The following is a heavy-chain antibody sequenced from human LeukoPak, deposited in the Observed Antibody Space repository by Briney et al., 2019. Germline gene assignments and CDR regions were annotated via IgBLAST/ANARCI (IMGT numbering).Heavy chain of an antibody. CDR2: IIPIFGTA. J-gene: IGHJ5*02. CDR1: GGTFSSYA. CDR3: ARECYGSVPGWFDP. Sequence: GASLKVSCKASGGTFSSYAISWVRQAPGQGLEWMGGIIPIFGTANYAQKFQGRVTITADESTSTAYMELSSLRSEDTAVYYCARECYGSVPGWFDPWGQGTLVTVSS. D-gene: IGHD3-10*01. V-gene: IGHV1-69*13.